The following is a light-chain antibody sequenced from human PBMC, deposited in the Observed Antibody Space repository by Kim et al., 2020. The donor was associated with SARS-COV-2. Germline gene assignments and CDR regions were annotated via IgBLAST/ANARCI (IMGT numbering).Light chain of an antibody. CDR3: QQYGNSPFT. V-gene: IGKV3-20*01. Sequence: EIVLTQSPGTLSLSPEERATLSCRASQSVSNNYLAWYQQKPGQAPRLLIYGASSRATGIPDRFSGSGSGTDFTLIISRLEPEDFAVYYCQQYGNSPFTFGPGTKVVIK. CDR2: GAS. CDR1: QSVSNNY. J-gene: IGKJ3*01.